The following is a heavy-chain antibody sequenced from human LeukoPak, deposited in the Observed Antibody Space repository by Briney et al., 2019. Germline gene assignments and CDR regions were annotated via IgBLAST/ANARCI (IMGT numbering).Heavy chain of an antibody. CDR3: ARDRFLRRPEPAEY. CDR1: GFNFHDYG. J-gene: IGHJ4*02. Sequence: GGSLRLSSAASGFNFHDYGMSWVRQAPGKGLEWVSSINWNGGSTGYADSVKGRFTISRDNAKNSLYLQMNSLRAEDTALYYCARDRFLRRPEPAEYWGQGTLVTVSS. D-gene: IGHD2/OR15-2a*01. CDR2: INWNGGST. V-gene: IGHV3-20*03.